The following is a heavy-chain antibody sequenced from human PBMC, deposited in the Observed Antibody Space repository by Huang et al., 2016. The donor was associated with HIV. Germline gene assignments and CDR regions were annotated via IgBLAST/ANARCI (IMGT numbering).Heavy chain of an antibody. CDR1: GFTFGNYG. J-gene: IGHJ4*02. CDR2: IRSQAYSETT. Sequence: EVQFVESGGGLVKPGRALRLSCTASGFTFGNYGMSWFRQGPGKGLEWLGFIRSQAYSETTEYPASLKGRFTISRDDSKSIAYLQMNSLKPEDTAVYYCTRDSVYPNYYDGSGFYFDYWGQGTLVTVSS. CDR3: TRDSVYPNYYDGSGFYFDY. V-gene: IGHV3-49*05. D-gene: IGHD3-22*01.